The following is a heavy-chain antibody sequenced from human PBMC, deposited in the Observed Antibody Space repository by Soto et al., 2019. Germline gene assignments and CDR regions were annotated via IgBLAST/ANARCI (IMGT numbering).Heavy chain of an antibody. V-gene: IGHV1-3*01. Sequence: QVQLVQSGAEVKRPGASVKVSCRASGYTFVDYALHWVRQAPGQGLEWVGWLNPNTGNIKYSHKFEDRVSITRDTATGTAYMELRGLRSEDTAVYFCSREAIVAENWFDPWGQGTLVTVSS. D-gene: IGHD5-12*01. J-gene: IGHJ5*02. CDR2: LNPNTGNI. CDR3: SREAIVAENWFDP. CDR1: GYTFVDYA.